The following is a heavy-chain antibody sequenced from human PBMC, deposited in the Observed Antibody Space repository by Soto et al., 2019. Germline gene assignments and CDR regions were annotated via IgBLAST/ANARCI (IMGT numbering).Heavy chain of an antibody. Sequence: GGSLRLSCAASGFTFSRNWMHWVRQAPGKGLVWLSRINSDGTTTTYADSVKGRLTISRDNSKNTVYLQINNLRADDTAVYYCATVGTGSYNWFDPWGQGTLVTVSS. J-gene: IGHJ5*02. CDR2: INSDGTTT. D-gene: IGHD6-13*01. CDR1: GFTFSRNW. V-gene: IGHV3-74*01. CDR3: ATVGTGSYNWFDP.